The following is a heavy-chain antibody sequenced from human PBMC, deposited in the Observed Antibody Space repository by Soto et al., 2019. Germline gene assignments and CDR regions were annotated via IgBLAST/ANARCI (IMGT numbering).Heavy chain of an antibody. CDR3: ASRLRKISRILTTPEIAFDI. D-gene: IGHD2-15*01. Sequence: GGSLRLSCAASGFTFSSYSMNWVRQAPGKGLEWVSYFCCISSTIYYADSVKGRFTISRDNSKNSLYLQMNSLRAEDTAVYYFASRLRKISRILTTPEIAFDIWGQGTMVTVSS. J-gene: IGHJ3*02. V-gene: IGHV3-48*01. CDR1: GFTFSSYS. CDR2: FCCISSTI.